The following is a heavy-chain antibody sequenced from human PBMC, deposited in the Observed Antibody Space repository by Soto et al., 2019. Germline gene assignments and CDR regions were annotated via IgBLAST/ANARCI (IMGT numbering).Heavy chain of an antibody. CDR1: AYSISSGHY. CDR3: ARGYGGNFGY. D-gene: IGHD4-17*01. CDR2: LXXXXXT. V-gene: IGHV4-38-2*01. J-gene: IGHJ4*02. Sequence: PSETRSLTCDVSAYSISSGHYWAWVRQPPGKGLXXIXTLXXXXXTXXXPSRRSRVTISIDTSKTQFYLKLSSVTAADTAVYYCARGYGGNFGYWAQGTLVTVSS.